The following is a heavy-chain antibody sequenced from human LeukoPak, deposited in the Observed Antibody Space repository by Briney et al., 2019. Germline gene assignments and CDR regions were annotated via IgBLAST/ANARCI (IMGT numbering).Heavy chain of an antibody. CDR1: GFTVSSNY. V-gene: IGHV3-66*01. Sequence: PGGSLRLSCAASGFTVSSNYMSRVRQAPGKGLEWVSVIYSGGSTYYADSVKGRFTISRDNSKNTLYLQMNSLRAEDTAVYYCARTRDYYDSSGYYYGPYYFDYWGQGTLVTVSS. J-gene: IGHJ4*02. CDR3: ARTRDYYDSSGYYYGPYYFDY. CDR2: IYSGGST. D-gene: IGHD3-22*01.